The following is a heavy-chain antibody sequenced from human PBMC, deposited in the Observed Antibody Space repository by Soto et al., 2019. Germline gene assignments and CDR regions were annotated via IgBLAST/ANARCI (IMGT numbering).Heavy chain of an antibody. CDR2: INHSGST. J-gene: IGHJ4*02. Sequence: QVQLQQWGAGLLKPSETLSLTCAVYGGSFSGYYWSWIRQPPGKGLEWIGEINHSGSTNYIPSLKSRVTISVDTSKNQFSLKLSSVTAADTAVYYCAREGVDYFDYWGQGTLVTVSS. CDR3: AREGVDYFDY. CDR1: GGSFSGYY. V-gene: IGHV4-34*01. D-gene: IGHD2-15*01.